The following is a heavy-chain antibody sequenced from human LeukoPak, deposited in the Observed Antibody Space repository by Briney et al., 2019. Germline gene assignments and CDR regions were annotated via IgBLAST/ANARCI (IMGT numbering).Heavy chain of an antibody. CDR2: ISYDATTA. Sequence: PGGSLRLSCSASGFTFSSYWMSWVRQAPGKGLEWVAVISYDATTAYHADSVKGRLTISRDNSKNTLYLQMNSLRTEDTAVYYCARVPAYYVWGSYRIDIWGQGTMVTVSS. CDR3: ARVPAYYVWGSYRIDI. D-gene: IGHD3-16*02. V-gene: IGHV3-30-3*01. CDR1: GFTFSSYW. J-gene: IGHJ3*02.